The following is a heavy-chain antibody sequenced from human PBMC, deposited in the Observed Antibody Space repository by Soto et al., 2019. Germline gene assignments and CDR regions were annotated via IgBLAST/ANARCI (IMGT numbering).Heavy chain of an antibody. D-gene: IGHD3-22*01. CDR1: GFTFSSYA. CDR2: ISGSGGST. Sequence: GGSLRLSCAASGFTFSSYAMSWVRQAPGKGLEWVSAISGSGGSTYYADSVKGRFTISRDNSKNTLYLQMNSLRAEDTAVYYCAKGSYYYYDSSGYYYVASWFDYWGQGT. J-gene: IGHJ4*02. CDR3: AKGSYYYYDSSGYYYVASWFDY. V-gene: IGHV3-23*01.